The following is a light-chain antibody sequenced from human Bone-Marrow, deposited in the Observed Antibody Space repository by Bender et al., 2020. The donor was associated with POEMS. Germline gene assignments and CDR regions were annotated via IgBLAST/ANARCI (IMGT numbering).Light chain of an antibody. CDR1: SSDVGSFNL. V-gene: IGLV2-23*02. J-gene: IGLJ3*02. CDR3: CSYAGRSSLV. Sequence: QSALTQPASVSGSPGQSITISCTGTSSDVGSFNLVSWYQQHPGKVPKLMIYEVNKRPSGVPDRFSGSKSGNMASLTISGLQAEDEADYYCCSYAGRSSLVCGGGTKLTVL. CDR2: EVN.